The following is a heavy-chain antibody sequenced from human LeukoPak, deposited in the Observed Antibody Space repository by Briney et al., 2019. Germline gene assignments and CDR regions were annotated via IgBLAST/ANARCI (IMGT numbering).Heavy chain of an antibody. Sequence: SETRSLTCTVSGGSIRSSSYYWGWIRQPPGKGLEWIGSIYYSDNTYYNPSLKSRVTISVDTSKNQFSLRLSSVTAADTAVYYCARRTSGGGLFDYWGQGTLVTVSS. CDR2: IYYSDNT. D-gene: IGHD3-10*01. CDR1: GGSIRSSSYY. V-gene: IGHV4-39*01. J-gene: IGHJ4*02. CDR3: ARRTSGGGLFDY.